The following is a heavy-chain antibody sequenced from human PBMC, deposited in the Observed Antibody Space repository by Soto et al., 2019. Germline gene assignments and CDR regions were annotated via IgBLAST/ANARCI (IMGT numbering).Heavy chain of an antibody. D-gene: IGHD6-19*01. J-gene: IGHJ3*02. V-gene: IGHV3-30*18. CDR3: AKDKRAVAEGGAFDI. CDR1: GFTFSSYG. Sequence: GGSLRLSCAASGFTFSSYGMHWVRQAPGKGLEWVAVISYDGSNKYYADSVKGRFTISRDNSKNTLYLQMNSLRAEDTAVYYCAKDKRAVAEGGAFDIWGQGTMVTVSS. CDR2: ISYDGSNK.